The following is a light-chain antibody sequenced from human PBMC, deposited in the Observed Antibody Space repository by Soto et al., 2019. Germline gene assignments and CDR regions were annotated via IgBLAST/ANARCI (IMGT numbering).Light chain of an antibody. CDR3: QQCHFCWT. CDR1: QTIGNW. V-gene: IGKV1-5*03. CDR2: NVS. Sequence: DIQMTQSPSTLPASVGDRVTITCRASQTIGNWLAWYQQKPGKVPKLLIYNVSTLESGVPSRFSGSGSGTEFTLTISSLQPDDFATYYCQQCHFCWTFGQGTKVEIK. J-gene: IGKJ1*01.